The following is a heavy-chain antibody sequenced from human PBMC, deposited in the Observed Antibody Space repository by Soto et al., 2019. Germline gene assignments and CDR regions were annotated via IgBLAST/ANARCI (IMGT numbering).Heavy chain of an antibody. CDR3: TTDGPERGVGGYYYYYYYMDV. CDR2: IKSKTDGGTT. V-gene: IGHV3-15*01. Sequence: EVQLVESGGGLVKPGGSLRLSCAASGFTFSNAWMSWVRQAPGKGLEWVGRIKSKTDGGTTDYAAPVKGRFTISRDDSKNTLYLQMNSLKTEDTAVYYCTTDGPERGVGGYYYYYYYMDVWGKGTTVTVSS. J-gene: IGHJ6*03. D-gene: IGHD1-1*01. CDR1: GFTFSNAW.